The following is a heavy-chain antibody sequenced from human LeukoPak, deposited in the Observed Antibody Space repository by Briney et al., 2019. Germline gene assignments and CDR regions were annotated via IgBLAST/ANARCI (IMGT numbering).Heavy chain of an antibody. Sequence: SQTLSLTCTVSGGSISSGSYYWSWIRQPAGKGLEWIGRIYTSGSTNYNPSLKSRVTISVGTSKNQFSLKLSSVTAADTAVYYCARVGEYYDFWSGGGATGWYFDLWGRGTLVTVSS. V-gene: IGHV4-61*02. CDR1: GGSISSGSYY. CDR3: ARVGEYYDFWSGGGATGWYFDL. J-gene: IGHJ2*01. D-gene: IGHD3-3*01. CDR2: IYTSGST.